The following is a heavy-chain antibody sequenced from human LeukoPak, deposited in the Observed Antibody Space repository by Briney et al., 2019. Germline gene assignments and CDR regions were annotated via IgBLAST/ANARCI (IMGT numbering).Heavy chain of an antibody. Sequence: GGSLRLSCAASGFTFSSYWMSWVRQDPGKGLEWVANIKQDGSEKYYVDSVKGRFTSSRDNAKNSLYLQMNSLRAEDTAVYYCARDIAARPHYYYYMDVWGKGTTVTVSS. V-gene: IGHV3-7*01. CDR3: ARDIAARPHYYYYMDV. CDR2: IKQDGSEK. J-gene: IGHJ6*03. CDR1: GFTFSSYW. D-gene: IGHD6-6*01.